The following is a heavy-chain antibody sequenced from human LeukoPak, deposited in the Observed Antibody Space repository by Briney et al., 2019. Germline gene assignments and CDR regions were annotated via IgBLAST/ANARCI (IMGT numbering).Heavy chain of an antibody. CDR2: LSFDGSNE. CDR1: GFTFSSYG. V-gene: IGHV3-30*18. Sequence: QPGRSLRLSCAASGFTFSSYGMHWVRQSPGRGLEWVSFLSFDGSNEFYADSLKGRFTISRDNSKNTHYLQMSSLRAEDTGIYYCAKGGHYSFFDYWGQGTLVTVSS. J-gene: IGHJ4*02. D-gene: IGHD4-11*01. CDR3: AKGGHYSFFDY.